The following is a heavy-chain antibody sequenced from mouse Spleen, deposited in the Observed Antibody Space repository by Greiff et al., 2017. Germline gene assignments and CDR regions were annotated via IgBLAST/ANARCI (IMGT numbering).Heavy chain of an antibody. J-gene: IGHJ3*01. D-gene: IGHD2-4*01. CDR2: ISSGGSYT. CDR3: ARSDGITRAY. Sequence: EVKLMESGGGLVKPGGSLKLSCAASGFTFSSYAMSWVRQTPEKRLEWVATISSGGSYTYYPDSVKGRFTISRDNAKNTLYLQMSSLRSEDTAMYYCARSDGITRAYWGQGTLVTVSA. V-gene: IGHV5-9-1*01. CDR1: GFTFSSYA.